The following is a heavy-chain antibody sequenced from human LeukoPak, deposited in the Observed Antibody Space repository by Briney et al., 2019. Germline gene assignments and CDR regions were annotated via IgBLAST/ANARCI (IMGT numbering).Heavy chain of an antibody. CDR1: GGSISSYY. J-gene: IGHJ4*02. Sequence: PSETLSLTCTVSGGSISSYYWSWIRQPPGKGLEWIGYIYCSGSTNYNPSLKSRVTISVDTSKNQFSLKLSSVTAADTAVYYCAGGGRGDIDYWGQGTLVTVSS. CDR2: IYCSGST. D-gene: IGHD3-10*01. V-gene: IGHV4-59*01. CDR3: AGGGRGDIDY.